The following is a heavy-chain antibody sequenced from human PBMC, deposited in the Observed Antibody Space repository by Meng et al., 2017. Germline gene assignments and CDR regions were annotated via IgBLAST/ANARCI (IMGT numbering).Heavy chain of an antibody. J-gene: IGHJ6*02. V-gene: IGHV1-69*13. Sequence: SVKVSCKASGGTFSSYAISWVRQAPGQGLEWMGGIIPIFGTANYAQKFQGRVTITADESTSTAYMELRSLRSEDTAVYYCASDTYCSSTSCYGWGGYYYYGMDVWGQGTTVTVSS. CDR1: GGTFSSYA. D-gene: IGHD2-2*01. CDR2: IIPIFGTA. CDR3: ASDTYCSSTSCYGWGGYYYYGMDV.